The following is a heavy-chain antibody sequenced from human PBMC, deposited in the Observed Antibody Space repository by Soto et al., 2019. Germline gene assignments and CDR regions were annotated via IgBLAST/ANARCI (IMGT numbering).Heavy chain of an antibody. V-gene: IGHV4-30-4*01. CDR2: IYYSGST. Sequence: SETLSLTCTVSGGSISSGDYYWSWIRQPPGKGLEWIGYIYYSGSTYYNPSLKSRVTISVDTSKNQFSLKLSSVTAADTAVYYCAREIIRVENGYNYHRGDWFDPWGQGTLVTVSS. J-gene: IGHJ5*02. CDR1: GGSISSGDYY. CDR3: AREIIRVENGYNYHRGDWFDP. D-gene: IGHD5-12*01.